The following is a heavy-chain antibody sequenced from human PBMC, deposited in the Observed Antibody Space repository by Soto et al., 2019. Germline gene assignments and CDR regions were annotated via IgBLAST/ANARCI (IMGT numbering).Heavy chain of an antibody. CDR2: IVPLLGTT. V-gene: IGHV1-69*06. D-gene: IGHD4-17*01. J-gene: IGHJ4*02. Sequence: QVQLVQSGAEVKKPGSSVTVSCKASGGTLARYAFSWVRQAPGQGLEWMGGIVPLLGTTHYAQKFQGRVNITADKSTSTAYMELRSLGVEDTAIYYCARDDDAYGDYKSYWGQGTLVAVSS. CDR1: GGTLARYA. CDR3: ARDDDAYGDYKSY.